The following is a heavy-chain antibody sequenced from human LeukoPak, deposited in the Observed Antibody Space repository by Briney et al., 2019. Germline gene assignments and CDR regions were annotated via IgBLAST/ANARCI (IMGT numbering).Heavy chain of an antibody. D-gene: IGHD3-3*01. CDR3: ARGVPYYDFWSGYYRGRFDY. CDR1: GGSFSGYY. J-gene: IGHJ4*02. V-gene: IGHV4-34*01. CDR2: INHSGST. Sequence: SETLSLTCAVYGGSFSGYYWSWIRQPPGKGLEWIGEINHSGSTNYNPSLKSRVTISVDTFKNQFSLKLSSVTAADTAVYYCARGVPYYDFWSGYYRGRFDYWGQGTLVTVSS.